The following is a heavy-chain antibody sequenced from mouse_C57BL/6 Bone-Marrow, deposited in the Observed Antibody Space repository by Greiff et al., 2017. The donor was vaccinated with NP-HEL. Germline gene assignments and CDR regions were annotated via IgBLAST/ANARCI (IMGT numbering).Heavy chain of an antibody. J-gene: IGHJ3*01. Sequence: VHVKQSGAELVRPGASVKLSCTASGFNIKDDYMHWVKQRHEQGLEWIGWIDPENGDTEYASKFKGKATITADTSSNTAYLQRSSLTSEDTAVYYCAFYVDAWFAYWGQVTLVTVSA. CDR2: IDPENGDT. V-gene: IGHV14-4*01. CDR1: GFNIKDDY. D-gene: IGHD1-1*01. CDR3: AFYVDAWFAY.